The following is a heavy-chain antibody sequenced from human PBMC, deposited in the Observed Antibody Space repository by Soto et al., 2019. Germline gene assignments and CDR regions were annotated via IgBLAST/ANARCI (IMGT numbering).Heavy chain of an antibody. CDR1: GFTFSSYA. CDR3: EKGGIGYYYYYGMDV. CDR2: ISGSGGST. V-gene: IGHV3-23*01. J-gene: IGHJ6*02. Sequence: GGSLRLSCAASGFTFSSYAMSWVRQAPGKGPEWVSAISGSGGSTYYADSVKGRFTISRDNSKNTLYLQMNSLRAEDTAVYYCEKGGIGYYYYYGMDVWGQGTTVTVSS. D-gene: IGHD3-16*01.